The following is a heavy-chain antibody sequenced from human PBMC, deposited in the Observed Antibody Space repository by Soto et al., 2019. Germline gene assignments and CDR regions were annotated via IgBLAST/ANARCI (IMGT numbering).Heavy chain of an antibody. CDR2: IIPIQGKA. CDR1: GGSFISYS. CDR3: AKSLLFVDHAYMDV. Sequence: SVKVSCKASGGSFISYSFTWVRQAPGQGLEWMGRIIPIQGKANYALKFQDRVTITADRSTRTAYMELRSLRPEDTAVYYCAKSLLFVDHAYMDVWGKGTTVTVSS. V-gene: IGHV1-69*02. D-gene: IGHD2-21*01. J-gene: IGHJ6*03.